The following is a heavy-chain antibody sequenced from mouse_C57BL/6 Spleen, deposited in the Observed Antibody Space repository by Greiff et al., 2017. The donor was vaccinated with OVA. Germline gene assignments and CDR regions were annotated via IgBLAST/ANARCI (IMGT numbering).Heavy chain of an antibody. CDR2: INPNYGTT. J-gene: IGHJ2*01. CDR3: ARVDYYDNIYYFDY. Sequence: VQLQQSGPELVKPGASVKISCKASGYSFTDYNMNWVKQSNGKSLEWIGVINPNYGTTSYNQKFKGKATLTVDQSSSTVYMQLNSLTSEDSAVDNCARVDYYDNIYYFDYWGQGTTLTVSS. V-gene: IGHV1-39*01. D-gene: IGHD2-1*01. CDR1: GYSFTDYN.